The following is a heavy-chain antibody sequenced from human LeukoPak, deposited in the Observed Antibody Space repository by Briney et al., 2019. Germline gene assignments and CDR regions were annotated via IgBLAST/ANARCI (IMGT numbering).Heavy chain of an antibody. CDR1: GYTFTNYG. Sequence: ASVKVSCKASGYTFTNYGISWVRQAPGQGLEWMGWIDASNGNTNYAQKLQGRVTITTDTFTTTAYMEMTSLRFDDTAVYYCARDYHYVPDFWGQGTLVTVSS. V-gene: IGHV1-18*01. CDR3: ARDYHYVPDF. D-gene: IGHD3-16*01. CDR2: IDASNGNT. J-gene: IGHJ4*02.